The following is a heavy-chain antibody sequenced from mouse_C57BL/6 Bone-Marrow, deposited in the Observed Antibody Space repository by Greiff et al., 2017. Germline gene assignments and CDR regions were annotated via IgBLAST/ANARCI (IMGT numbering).Heavy chain of an antibody. Sequence: VQLVESGPELVKPGASVKISCKASGYAFSSSWMNWVKQRPGKGLEWIGRIYPGDGDTNYNGKFKGKATLTADTSSSTAYLQLSSLTSEDSAVYFGAGLRSYAMDYWGQGTSVTVSS. V-gene: IGHV1-82*01. J-gene: IGHJ4*01. CDR2: IYPGDGDT. CDR3: AGLRSYAMDY. CDR1: GYAFSSSW. D-gene: IGHD1-1*01.